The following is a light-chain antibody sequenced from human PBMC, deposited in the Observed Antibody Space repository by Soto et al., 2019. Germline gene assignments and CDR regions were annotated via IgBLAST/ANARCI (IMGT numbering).Light chain of an antibody. CDR2: DVN. V-gene: IGLV2-14*03. CDR3: SSYTSSNTYV. Sequence: QSVLTQPASGSGSPGRWIAISCTGTSVDVGGFEYVSWYQQHPGKVPKLMIYDVNNRPSGVSNRFSGSKSGNTASLTISGLQAEDEADYFCSSYTSSNTYVFGTGTKVTVL. CDR1: SVDVGGFEY. J-gene: IGLJ1*01.